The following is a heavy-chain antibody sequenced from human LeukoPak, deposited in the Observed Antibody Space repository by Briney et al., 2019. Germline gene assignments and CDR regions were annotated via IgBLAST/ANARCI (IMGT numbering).Heavy chain of an antibody. V-gene: IGHV3-21*01. CDR1: GFTFSSYT. J-gene: IGHJ6*04. D-gene: IGHD3-3*01. CDR3: AREGYYDFWSGPDPLDV. Sequence: GGSLRLSCAASGFTFSSYTMNWVRQAPGKGLEWVSIISSGSSYIHYADSVKGRFTISRDNAKNSLYLQMNSLRAEDTAVYYCAREGYYDFWSGPDPLDVWGKGTTVTVSS. CDR2: ISSGSSYI.